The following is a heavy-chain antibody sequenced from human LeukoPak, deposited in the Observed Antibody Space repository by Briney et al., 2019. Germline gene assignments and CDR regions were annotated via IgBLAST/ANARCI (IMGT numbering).Heavy chain of an antibody. V-gene: IGHV3-7*04. D-gene: IGHD3-10*01. CDR2: IKQDGSEK. CDR1: GFTFSNYW. CDR3: ARDRALFDP. Sequence: GGSLRLSCAASGFTFSNYWMSWVRQAPGKGLEWVANIKQDGSEKYYVDSVKGRFPISRDNAKNSLYLQMNSLRAEDTAVYYCARDRALFDPWGQGTLVTVSS. J-gene: IGHJ5*02.